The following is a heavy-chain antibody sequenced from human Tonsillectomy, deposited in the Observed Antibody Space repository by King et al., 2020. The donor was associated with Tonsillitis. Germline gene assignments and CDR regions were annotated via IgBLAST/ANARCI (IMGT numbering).Heavy chain of an antibody. CDR2: ISTYNGNT. CDR3: ARDLKVTYRPFDY. Sequence: VQLVESGTEVKKPGASVKVSCTASGYTFTSYGISWVRQAPGQGLEWMAWISTYNGNTDYAQKFQGRVTMTTDTSTSTAYMELRSLRSDDTAVYYCARDLKVTYRPFDYWGQGTLVTVSS. D-gene: IGHD2-21*02. V-gene: IGHV1-18*01. J-gene: IGHJ4*02. CDR1: GYTFTSYG.